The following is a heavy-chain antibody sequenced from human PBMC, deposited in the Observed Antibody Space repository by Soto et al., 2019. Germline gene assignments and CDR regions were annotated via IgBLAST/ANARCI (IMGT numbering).Heavy chain of an antibody. D-gene: IGHD2-2*01. Sequence: QLQLQESGPGLVKPSETLSLTCTVSGGSISSYYWSWIRQPPGKGLEWIGYIYYSGSTNYNPSLKSRVTISVDTSKNQFSLKLSSVTAADTAVYYCARQVPAADYFDYWGQGTLVTVSS. CDR2: IYYSGST. J-gene: IGHJ4*02. CDR1: GGSISSYY. CDR3: ARQVPAADYFDY. V-gene: IGHV4-59*08.